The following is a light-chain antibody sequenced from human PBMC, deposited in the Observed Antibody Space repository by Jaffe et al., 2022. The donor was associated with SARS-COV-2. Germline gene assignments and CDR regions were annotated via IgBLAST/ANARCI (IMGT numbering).Light chain of an antibody. CDR1: QSINGW. V-gene: IGKV1-5*03. Sequence: DIQMTQSPSTLSASIGDRVTITCRASQSINGWLAWYQQRPGKAPKILIYKASTLQSGVPSRFSGGTSGTEFTLTITSLQPDDFATYYCQQYSDFPRTFGQGTKVEIK. J-gene: IGKJ1*01. CDR2: KAS. CDR3: QQYSDFPRT.